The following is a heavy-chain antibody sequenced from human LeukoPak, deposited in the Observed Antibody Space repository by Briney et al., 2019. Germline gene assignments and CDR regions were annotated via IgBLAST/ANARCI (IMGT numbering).Heavy chain of an antibody. Sequence: PGGSLRLSCAASGFTFNTYAMTWVRQAPGKGLEWVSGISDSGGSTYYADSVKGRFTISRDNSKNTLYLQMNSLRAEDTAVYYCARGRDFWSGYYSRGYNWFDPWGQGTLVTVSS. CDR2: ISDSGGST. J-gene: IGHJ5*02. CDR3: ARGRDFWSGYYSRGYNWFDP. V-gene: IGHV3-23*01. CDR1: GFTFNTYA. D-gene: IGHD3-3*01.